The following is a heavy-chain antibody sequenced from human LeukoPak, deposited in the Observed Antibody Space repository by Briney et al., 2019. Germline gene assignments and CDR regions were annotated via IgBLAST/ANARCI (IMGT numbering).Heavy chain of an antibody. J-gene: IGHJ3*02. V-gene: IGHV4-61*01. CDR1: GGSISSSSYY. CDR3: ARDRTTGTTYTDAFDI. Sequence: SETLSLTCTVSGGSISSSSYYWSWIRQPPGKGLEWIGYIYYSGSTNHNPSLKSRVTISVDTSKNQFSLKLSSVTAADTAVYYCARDRTTGTTYTDAFDIWGQGTMVTVSS. CDR2: IYYSGST. D-gene: IGHD1-1*01.